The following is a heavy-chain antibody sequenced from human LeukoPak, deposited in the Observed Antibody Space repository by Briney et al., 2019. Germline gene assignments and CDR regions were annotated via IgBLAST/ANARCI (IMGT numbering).Heavy chain of an antibody. J-gene: IGHJ4*02. CDR1: GFTFSSYG. CDR3: ARDLRVQLVSDGFDY. D-gene: IGHD6-13*01. CDR2: ISYDGSNK. V-gene: IGHV3-30*03. Sequence: SGGSLRLSCAASGFTFSSYGMHWVRQAPGKGLEWVAVISYDGSNKYYADSVKGRFTISRDNSKNTLYLQMNSLRAEDTAVYYCARDLRVQLVSDGFDYWGQGTLVTVSS.